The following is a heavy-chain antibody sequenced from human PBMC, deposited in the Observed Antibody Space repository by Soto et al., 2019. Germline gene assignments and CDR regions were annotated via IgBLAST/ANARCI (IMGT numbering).Heavy chain of an antibody. CDR1: GYTFTSYG. D-gene: IGHD3-10*01. V-gene: IGHV1-18*04. Sequence: ASVKVSCKASGYTFTSYGISWVRQAPGQGLEWMGWISAYNGNTNYAQKLQGRVTMTTDTSTSTAYMELRSLRSDDTAVYYCARLGLLWFGESTTYFDYWGQGTLVTVSS. J-gene: IGHJ4*02. CDR3: ARLGLLWFGESTTYFDY. CDR2: ISAYNGNT.